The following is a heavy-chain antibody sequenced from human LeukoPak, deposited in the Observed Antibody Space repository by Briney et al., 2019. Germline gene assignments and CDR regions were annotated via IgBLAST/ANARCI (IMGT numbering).Heavy chain of an antibody. V-gene: IGHV4-34*01. Sequence: SETPSLTCAVYGGSFSGYYWSWIRQPPGKGLEWIGEINHSGSTNYNPSLKSRVTISVDTSKNQFSLKLSSVTAADTAVYYCARSLGYCSSTSCYTVGWFDPWGQGTLVTVSS. CDR1: GGSFSGYY. D-gene: IGHD2-2*02. CDR3: ARSLGYCSSTSCYTVGWFDP. CDR2: INHSGST. J-gene: IGHJ5*02.